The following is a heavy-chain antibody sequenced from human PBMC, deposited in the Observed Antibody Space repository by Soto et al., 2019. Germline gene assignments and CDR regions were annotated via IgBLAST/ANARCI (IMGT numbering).Heavy chain of an antibody. J-gene: IGHJ1*01. CDR2: IKSKTDGGTT. CDR3: TTARGTYGAEYFQH. Sequence: PGGSLRLSCAAPGFTFTNAWMSWVRQAPGKGLEWVGRIKSKTDGGTTDYAAPVKGRFTISRDDSQNTLYLQMNSLKTEDTAVYYCTTARGTYGAEYFQHWGQGTLVTVSS. CDR1: GFTFTNAW. D-gene: IGHD4-17*01. V-gene: IGHV3-15*05.